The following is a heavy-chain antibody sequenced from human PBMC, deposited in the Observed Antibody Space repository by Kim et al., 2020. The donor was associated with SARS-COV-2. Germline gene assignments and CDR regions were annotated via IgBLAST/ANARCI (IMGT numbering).Heavy chain of an antibody. CDR3: ARVLRFLVWLYDAFDI. D-gene: IGHD3-3*01. Sequence: SEKGRFPISRDNTKNSLYLQMNSLRAEDTAVYYCARVLRFLVWLYDAFDIWGQGTMVTVSS. J-gene: IGHJ3*02. V-gene: IGHV3-30*01.